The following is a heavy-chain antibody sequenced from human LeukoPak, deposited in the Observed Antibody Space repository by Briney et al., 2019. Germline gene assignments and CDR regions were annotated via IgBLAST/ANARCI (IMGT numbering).Heavy chain of an antibody. D-gene: IGHD2-15*01. J-gene: IGHJ4*02. CDR3: TRSLDY. CDR1: GFSFSDSW. CDR2: IKPEGSEI. Sequence: GSLRLSCAASGFSFSDSWMDWVRQAPGKGLEWVANIKPEGSEIYYVDAVKGRFTISRDNAKNSLYLQMNSLRAEDTAVYYCTRSLDYWGQGILVTVSS. V-gene: IGHV3-7*02.